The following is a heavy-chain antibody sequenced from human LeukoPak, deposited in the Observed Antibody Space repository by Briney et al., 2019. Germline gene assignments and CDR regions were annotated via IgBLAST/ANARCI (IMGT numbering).Heavy chain of an antibody. CDR1: DASVTTYS. V-gene: IGHV4-4*07. J-gene: IGHJ4*01. CDR3: ARDHYGSGSYKAYFDY. D-gene: IGHD3-10*01. Sequence: SETLSLTCTVSDASVTTYSWSWLRQPARKGLEWIGRVYSRGATKYNPSLKSRVNKSANTSKNQFSLKLPSVTAADTAVYYCARDHYGSGSYKAYFDYWGHGIQVSVSS. CDR2: VYSRGAT.